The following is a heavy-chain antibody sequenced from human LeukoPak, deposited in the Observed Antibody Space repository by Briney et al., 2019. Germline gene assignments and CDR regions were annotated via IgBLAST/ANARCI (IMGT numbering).Heavy chain of an antibody. V-gene: IGHV1-69*05. Sequence: SVTVSCKASGGTFSSYAISWVRQAPGQGLEWMGGIIPIFGTANYAQKFQGRVTITTDESTSTAYMELSSLRSDGTAVYYCARGRTKNCSGGSCYSGFDPWGQGTLVTVSS. J-gene: IGHJ5*02. D-gene: IGHD2-15*01. CDR2: IIPIFGTA. CDR1: GGTFSSYA. CDR3: ARGRTKNCSGGSCYSGFDP.